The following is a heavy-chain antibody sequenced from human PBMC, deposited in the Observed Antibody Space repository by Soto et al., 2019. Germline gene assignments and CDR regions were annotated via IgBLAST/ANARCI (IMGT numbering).Heavy chain of an antibody. D-gene: IGHD5-12*01. CDR3: ARLSGYEWDNRFDL. Sequence: GGSLRLSCADSGVTFRYYAMTWVRQAPGRGLEWVSTISASSSSRYYSDSVKGRFTISRDNFKNTLYLQMNSPRVEDTALYYCARLSGYEWDNRFDLWGQGTQATVSS. J-gene: IGHJ5*02. CDR1: GVTFRYYA. CDR2: ISASSSSR. V-gene: IGHV3-23*01.